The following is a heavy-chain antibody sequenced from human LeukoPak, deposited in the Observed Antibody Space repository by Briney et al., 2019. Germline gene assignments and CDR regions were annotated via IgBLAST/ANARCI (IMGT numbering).Heavy chain of an antibody. D-gene: IGHD6-13*01. CDR3: ARALASGATY. J-gene: IGHJ4*02. Sequence: GGSLRLSCAASGFTVSTNYMSWVRQAPGKGLVWVSRINSDGSSTSYADSVKGRFTISRDNAKNTVYLQMNNLRAEDSAEYYCARALASGATYWGQGTLVTVSS. CDR2: INSDGSST. CDR1: GFTVSTNY. V-gene: IGHV3-74*01.